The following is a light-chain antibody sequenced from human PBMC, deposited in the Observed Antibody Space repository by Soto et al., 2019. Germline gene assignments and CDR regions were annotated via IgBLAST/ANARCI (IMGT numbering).Light chain of an antibody. CDR2: DAS. Sequence: DIRMTQSPSTLSTSVGDRVTITCRASQNIRGWLAWYQQKPGKAPKLLIYDASTLESGVPSRFSGSGSGTEFTLTISSLQPDDFANYYCQKYNSYSWTFGQGTTVAIK. J-gene: IGKJ1*01. CDR1: QNIRGW. V-gene: IGKV1-5*01. CDR3: QKYNSYSWT.